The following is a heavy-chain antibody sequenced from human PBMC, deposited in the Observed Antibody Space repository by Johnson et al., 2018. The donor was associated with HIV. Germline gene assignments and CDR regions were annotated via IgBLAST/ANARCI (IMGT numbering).Heavy chain of an antibody. CDR1: GFTFSSYW. V-gene: IGHV3-7*01. Sequence: VLLVESGGGVVQPGRSLRLSCAASGFTFSSYWMSWVRQAPGKGLEWVASIRQDGSEKYFVDSVKGRFTISRDNSKNTLYLQMNSLRDEDTAVYYCARHYGWGDHWDAFDIWGQGTMVTVSS. D-gene: IGHD4-17*01. CDR3: ARHYGWGDHWDAFDI. J-gene: IGHJ3*02. CDR2: IRQDGSEK.